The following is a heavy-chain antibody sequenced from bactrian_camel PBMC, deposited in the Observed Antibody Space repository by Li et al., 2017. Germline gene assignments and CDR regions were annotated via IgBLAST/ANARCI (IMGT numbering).Heavy chain of an antibody. CDR2: AQRDAAT. J-gene: IGHJ6*01. V-gene: IGHV3S10*01. D-gene: IGHD1*01. CDR3: AAVLSVIGLCPAGSVADDFGY. CDR1: GITFSSYD. Sequence: VQLVESGGGSVQAGGSLRLSCAASGITFSSYDMSWVRQAPGKEPEGVAAQRDAATYYADSVKGRFTISQAENTAYLQMNSLKPVDTAVYYCAAVLSVIGLCPAGSVADDFGYWGQGTQVTVS.